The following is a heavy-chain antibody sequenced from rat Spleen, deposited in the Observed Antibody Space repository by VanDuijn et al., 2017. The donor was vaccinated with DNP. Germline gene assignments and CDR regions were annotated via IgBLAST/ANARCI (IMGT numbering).Heavy chain of an antibody. V-gene: IGHV5S13*01. Sequence: EVQLVESGGGLVQPGRSLKLSCAASGFTFSNYGMAWVRQAPTKGLEWVASISTSGGSTYYRDSVKGRFTISRDIPKSTLYLQMDSLRSEDTATYYCAARAPGDYYYGGYFDYWGQGVMVTVSS. CDR2: ISTSGGST. D-gene: IGHD1-6*01. CDR3: AARAPGDYYYGGYFDY. J-gene: IGHJ2*01. CDR1: GFTFSNYG.